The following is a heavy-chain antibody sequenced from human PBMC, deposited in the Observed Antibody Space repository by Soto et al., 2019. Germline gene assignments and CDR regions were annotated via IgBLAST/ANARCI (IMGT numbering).Heavy chain of an antibody. J-gene: IGHJ6*02. CDR2: IYYSGST. CDR3: ASVAPMVRGVYGMDV. CDR1: GGSISSYY. Sequence: PSETLSLTCTVSGGSISSYYWSWIRQPPGKGLEWIGYIYYSGSTNHNPSLKSRVTISVDTSKNQFSLKLSSVTAADTAVYYCASVAPMVRGVYGMDVWGQGTTVTVS. V-gene: IGHV4-59*01. D-gene: IGHD3-10*01.